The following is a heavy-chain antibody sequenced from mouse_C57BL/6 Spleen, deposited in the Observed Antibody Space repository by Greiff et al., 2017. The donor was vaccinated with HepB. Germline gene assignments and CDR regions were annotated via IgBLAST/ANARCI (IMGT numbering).Heavy chain of an antibody. V-gene: IGHV1-26*01. D-gene: IGHD2-3*01. Sequence: VQLKQSGPELVKPGASVKISCKASGYTFTDYYMNWVKQSHGKSLEWIGDINPNNGGTSYNQKFKGKATLTVDKSSSTAYMELRSLTSEDSAVYYCARYDGYYPYYFDYWGQGTTLTVSS. CDR2: INPNNGGT. CDR1: GYTFTDYY. J-gene: IGHJ2*01. CDR3: ARYDGYYPYYFDY.